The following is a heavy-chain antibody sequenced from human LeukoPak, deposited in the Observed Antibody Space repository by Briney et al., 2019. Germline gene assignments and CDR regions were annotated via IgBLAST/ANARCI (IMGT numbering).Heavy chain of an antibody. J-gene: IGHJ4*02. V-gene: IGHV3-66*01. D-gene: IGHD6-13*01. CDR2: IYYGGST. Sequence: GESLRLSCAASGFTVSSNYMSWVRQAPGKGLEWVSVIYYGGSTFYADSVRGRFTVSRDNSKNTLYLQMNSLRAEDTAVYYCARGYSSPDYWGQGTLVTVSS. CDR3: ARGYSSPDY. CDR1: GFTVSSNY.